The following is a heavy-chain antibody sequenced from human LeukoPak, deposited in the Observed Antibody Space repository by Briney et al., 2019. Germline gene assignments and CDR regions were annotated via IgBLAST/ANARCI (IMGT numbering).Heavy chain of an antibody. Sequence: PGGSLRLSCAASGFTFSSYWMHWVRQAPGKGLEWVSYISSSSSIIYYADSVKGRFTISRDNARNSLYLQMNSLRAEDTAVYYCARAGMATINSYYYWGQGTLVTVSS. D-gene: IGHD5-24*01. CDR1: GFTFSSYW. CDR2: ISSSSSII. CDR3: ARAGMATINSYYY. J-gene: IGHJ4*02. V-gene: IGHV3-48*01.